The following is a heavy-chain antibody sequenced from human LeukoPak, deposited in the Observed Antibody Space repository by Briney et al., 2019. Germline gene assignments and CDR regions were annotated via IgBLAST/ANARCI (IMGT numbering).Heavy chain of an antibody. V-gene: IGHV3-23*01. J-gene: IGHJ3*02. D-gene: IGHD3-22*01. CDR3: AKVVHRGDSRTTDAFDI. Sequence: GGPLRLSCAASGFTFSSYAMSWVRQAPGKGLEWVSAISGSGGSTYYADSVKGRFTISRDNSKNTLYLQMNSLRAEDTAVYYCAKVVHRGDSRTTDAFDIWGQGTMVTVSS. CDR1: GFTFSSYA. CDR2: ISGSGGST.